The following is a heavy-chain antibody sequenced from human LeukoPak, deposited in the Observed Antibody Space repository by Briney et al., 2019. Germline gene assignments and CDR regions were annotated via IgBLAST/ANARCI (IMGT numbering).Heavy chain of an antibody. CDR1: GFTFSDHY. CDR2: TRNKANSYTT. Sequence: PGGSLRLSCAASGFTFSDHYMNWVRQAPGKGLEWVGRTRNKANSYTTEYAASVKGRFTISRDDSKNSLYLQMNSLKTEDTAVYYCARAQGLYYYDSSGYYYYYYYYMGVWGKGTTVTVSS. D-gene: IGHD3-22*01. J-gene: IGHJ6*03. CDR3: ARAQGLYYYDSSGYYYYYYYYMGV. V-gene: IGHV3-72*01.